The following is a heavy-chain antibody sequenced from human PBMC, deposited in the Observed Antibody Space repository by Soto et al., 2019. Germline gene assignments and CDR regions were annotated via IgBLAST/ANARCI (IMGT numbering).Heavy chain of an antibody. D-gene: IGHD5-12*01. V-gene: IGHV3-23*01. CDR3: AKDEWLRFTALGAFDI. CDR1: GFTFSSYA. J-gene: IGHJ3*02. CDR2: ISGSGGST. Sequence: EVQLLESGGGLVQPGGSLRLSCAASGFTFSSYAMSWVRQAPGKGLEWVSAISGSGGSTYYADSVKGRFTISRDNSKNTLYLQMNSLRAEDTAVYYCAKDEWLRFTALGAFDIWGQGTMVTVSS.